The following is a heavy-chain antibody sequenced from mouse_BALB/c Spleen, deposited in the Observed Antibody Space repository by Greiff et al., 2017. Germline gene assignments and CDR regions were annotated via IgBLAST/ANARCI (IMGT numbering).Heavy chain of an antibody. V-gene: IGHV1-26*01. CDR2: INPYNGAT. D-gene: IGHD2-4*01. CDR3: ARNDYDVRGDY. Sequence: VHVKQSGPELVKPGASVKISCKASGYSFTGYYMNWVKQSHVKSLEWIGRINPYNGATSYNQNFKDKASLTVDKSSSTAYMELHSLTSEDSAVYYCARNDYDVRGDYWGQGTSVTVSS. CDR1: GYSFTGYY. J-gene: IGHJ4*01.